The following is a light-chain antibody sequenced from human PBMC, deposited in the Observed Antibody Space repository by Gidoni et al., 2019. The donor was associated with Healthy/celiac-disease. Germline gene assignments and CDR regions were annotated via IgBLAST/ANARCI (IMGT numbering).Light chain of an antibody. V-gene: IGKV4-1*01. Sequence: DIVMTQSPDSLAVSLGERATINCKSSQSVLYSSNNKNYLAWYQQKPGQPPKLLIYWVSTRESGVPDRFSGSGSGTDFTLTISSLQAEDVAVYYCQQYYSTPLTCGGGTKVEIK. J-gene: IGKJ4*01. CDR1: QSVLYSSNNKNY. CDR2: WVS. CDR3: QQYYSTPLT.